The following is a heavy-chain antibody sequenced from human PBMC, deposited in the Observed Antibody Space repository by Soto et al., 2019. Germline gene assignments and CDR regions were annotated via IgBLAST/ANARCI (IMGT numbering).Heavy chain of an antibody. CDR1: GGSISSYY. CDR3: ARGPPSGWYDY. CDR2: IYYSGST. J-gene: IGHJ4*02. V-gene: IGHV4-59*01. Sequence: NPSETLSLTCTVSGGSISSYYWSWIRQPPGKGLEWIGYIYYSGSTNYNPSLKSRVTISVDTSKNQFSLKLCSVTAADTAVYYCARGPPSGWYDYWGQGTLVTVSS. D-gene: IGHD6-19*01.